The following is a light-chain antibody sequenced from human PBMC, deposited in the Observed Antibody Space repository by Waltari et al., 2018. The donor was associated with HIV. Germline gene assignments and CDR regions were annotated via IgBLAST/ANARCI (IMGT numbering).Light chain of an antibody. CDR1: QTITSN. J-gene: IGKJ4*01. Sequence: EIVMTQSPATLPVSPGERATLSCRPSQTITSNLAWYQHKPGQAPRLLIFGASTRATGIPARFSGSGSGTDFTLTISSLQSEDFAIYYCQQYENWPPFTFGGGTRVEIK. CDR3: QQYENWPPFT. CDR2: GAS. V-gene: IGKV3-15*01.